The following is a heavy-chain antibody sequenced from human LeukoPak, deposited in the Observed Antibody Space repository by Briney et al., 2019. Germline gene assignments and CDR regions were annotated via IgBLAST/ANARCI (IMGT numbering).Heavy chain of an antibody. J-gene: IGHJ4*02. CDR1: GGSISSGGYS. CDR2: IYHSGST. Sequence: SETLSLTCAVSGGSISSGGYSWSWIRQPPGKGLEWIGYIYHSGSTYYNPSLKSRVTISVDTSKNQFSLKLSSVTAADTAVYYCARASSMGYSFDYWGQGTLVTVSS. CDR3: ARASSMGYSFDY. D-gene: IGHD6-13*01. V-gene: IGHV4-30-2*05.